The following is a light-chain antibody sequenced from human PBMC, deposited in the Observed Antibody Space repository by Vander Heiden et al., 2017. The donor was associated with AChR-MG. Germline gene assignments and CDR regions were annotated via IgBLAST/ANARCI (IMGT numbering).Light chain of an antibody. CDR2: DAS. Sequence: EIVLPQSPATLSFSPAARATLPCRASQSINSYLAWYQHKPGQTPRLLIYDASNRATGIPGRFSGSGSGTDFTLTISSLEPEDFAVYYCQHRRNWPLTFGGGTKVEIK. CDR1: QSINSY. J-gene: IGKJ4*01. CDR3: QHRRNWPLT. V-gene: IGKV3-11*01.